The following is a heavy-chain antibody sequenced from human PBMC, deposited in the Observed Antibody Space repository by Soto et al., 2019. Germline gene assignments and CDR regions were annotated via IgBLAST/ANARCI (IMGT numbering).Heavy chain of an antibody. CDR3: AKDRSGELLWCGELSYYFDY. D-gene: IGHD3-10*01. CDR1: GFTFSSYG. Sequence: QVQLVESGGGVVQPGRSLRLSCAASGFTFSSYGMHWVRQAPGKGLEWVAVISYDGSNKYYADSVKGRFTISRDNSKNTLYLQMNSLRAEDTAVYYCAKDRSGELLWCGELSYYFDYWGQGTLVTVSS. V-gene: IGHV3-30*18. J-gene: IGHJ4*02. CDR2: ISYDGSNK.